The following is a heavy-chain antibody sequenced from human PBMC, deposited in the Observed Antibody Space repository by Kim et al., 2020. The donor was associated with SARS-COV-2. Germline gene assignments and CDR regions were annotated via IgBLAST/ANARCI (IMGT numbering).Heavy chain of an antibody. CDR2: ISSSSSYI. CDR1: GFTFSSYS. CDR3: ARPPGPLEAIDP. V-gene: IGHV3-21*01. D-gene: IGHD1-1*01. J-gene: IGHJ5*02. Sequence: GWSLRLSCAASGFTFSSYSMNWVRQAPGKGLEWVSSISSSSSYIYYADSVKGRFTISRDNAKNSLYLQMNSLRAEDTAVYYCARPPGPLEAIDPWGQGTLVTVSS.